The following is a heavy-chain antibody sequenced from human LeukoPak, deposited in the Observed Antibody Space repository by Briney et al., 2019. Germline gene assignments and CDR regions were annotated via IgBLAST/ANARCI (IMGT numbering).Heavy chain of an antibody. J-gene: IGHJ4*02. Sequence: PGGSLRLSCAASGFTFSSYGMHWVRQAPGKGLEWVASLYYDGSNQNYADSVKGRFTISRDNSKSTLYSQMNNLRTDDTAVYYCAKDCGGDCQVYKWGQGSLVTVSS. CDR3: AKDCGGDCQVYK. V-gene: IGHV3-30*02. D-gene: IGHD2-21*02. CDR1: GFTFSSYG. CDR2: LYYDGSNQ.